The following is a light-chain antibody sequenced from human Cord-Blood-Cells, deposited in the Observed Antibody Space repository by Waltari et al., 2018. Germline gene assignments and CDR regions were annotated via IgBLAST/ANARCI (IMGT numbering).Light chain of an antibody. CDR2: AAS. CDR3: QQLNSYLFT. J-gene: IGKJ3*01. Sequence: DIQVTQSPSFLSASVGDRVTITCRASQGIRSYLAWYQQKPGKAPKLLIYAASTLQSGVPSRFSGSGSGTEFTLTISSLQPEDFATYYCQQLNSYLFTFGPGTKVDIK. CDR1: QGIRSY. V-gene: IGKV1-9*01.